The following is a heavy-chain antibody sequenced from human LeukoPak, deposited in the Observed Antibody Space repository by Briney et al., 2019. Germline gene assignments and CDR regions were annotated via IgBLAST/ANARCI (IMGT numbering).Heavy chain of an antibody. CDR1: GGTFSSYA. Sequence: ASVKVSCKASGGTFSSYAISWVRQAPGQGLGWMGGIIPIFGTANYAQKFQGRVTITADESTSTAYMELSSLRSEDTAVYYCATEYYYDSSGYYRTTSYFDYWGQGTLVTVSS. CDR3: ATEYYYDSSGYYRTTSYFDY. CDR2: IIPIFGTA. D-gene: IGHD3-22*01. J-gene: IGHJ4*02. V-gene: IGHV1-69*01.